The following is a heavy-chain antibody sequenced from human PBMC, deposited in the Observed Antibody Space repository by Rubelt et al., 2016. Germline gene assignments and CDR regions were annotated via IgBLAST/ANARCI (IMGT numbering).Heavy chain of an antibody. D-gene: IGHD6-13*01. V-gene: IGHV4-34*01. Sequence: QVQLQQWGAGLLKPSETLSPTCAVYGGSFSGYYWSWIRQPPGKGLEWIGEINHSGSTNYNPSLKSRVTIAVDTSKNQFSRKLSAGTAADTAVYYCARGLARAAAAPRRLWFDPWGQGTLVTVSS. CDR3: ARGLARAAAAPRRLWFDP. CDR1: GGSFSGYY. CDR2: INHSGST. J-gene: IGHJ5*02.